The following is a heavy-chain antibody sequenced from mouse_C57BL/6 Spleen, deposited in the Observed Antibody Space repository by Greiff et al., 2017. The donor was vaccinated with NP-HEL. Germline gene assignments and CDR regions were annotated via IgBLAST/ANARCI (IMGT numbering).Heavy chain of an antibody. CDR3: ARGYYYGSPAGFAY. V-gene: IGHV1-26*01. CDR1: GYTFTDYY. CDR2: INPNNGGT. Sequence: VQLQQSGPELVKPGASVKISCKASGYTFTDYYMNWVKQSHGKSLEWIGDINPNNGGTSYNQKFKGKATLTVDKSSSTAYMELRSLTSEDSAVYYCARGYYYGSPAGFAYWGQGTLVTVSA. J-gene: IGHJ3*01. D-gene: IGHD1-1*01.